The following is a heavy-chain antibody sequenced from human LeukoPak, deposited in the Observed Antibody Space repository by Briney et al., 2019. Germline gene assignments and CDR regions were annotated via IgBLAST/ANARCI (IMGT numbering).Heavy chain of an antibody. CDR1: GYTFTSYG. CDR3: ARGPGIAVAGVFDY. CDR2: ISGYNGHT. J-gene: IGHJ4*02. D-gene: IGHD6-19*01. Sequence: GASVKVSCKASGYTFTSYGINWVRRAPGQGLEWMGWISGYNGHTNYVQKMQGRVTMTTDTSTNTAYMELRSLRSDDTAVYYCARGPGIAVAGVFDYWGQGSLVTVSS. V-gene: IGHV1-18*04.